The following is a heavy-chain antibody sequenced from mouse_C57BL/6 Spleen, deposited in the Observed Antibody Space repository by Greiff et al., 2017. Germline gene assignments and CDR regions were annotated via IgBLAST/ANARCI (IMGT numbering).Heavy chain of an antibody. J-gene: IGHJ3*01. Sequence: EVKLVESGGGLVQPGGSLKLSCAASGFTFSDYYMYWVRQTPEKRLEWVAYISNGGGSTYYPDTVKGRYTISRDNAKNTLDLQMSRLKSEDTDMYDYARQDDGYYGGFAYWGQGTLVTVSA. CDR1: GFTFSDYY. CDR2: ISNGGGST. D-gene: IGHD2-3*01. CDR3: ARQDDGYYGGFAY. V-gene: IGHV5-12*01.